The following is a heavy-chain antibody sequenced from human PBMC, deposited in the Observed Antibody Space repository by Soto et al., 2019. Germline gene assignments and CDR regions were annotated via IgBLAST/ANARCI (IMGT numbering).Heavy chain of an antibody. CDR3: ARDRGYSYGRDPNNYFDY. Sequence: GASVKVSCKASGYTFTNYYMHWVRQAPGQGLEWMGVIHYSGATPTYAQKFQGRVTMARDTSTSTVYVELSSVTAADTAVYYCARDRGYSYGRDPNNYFDYWGQGTLVTVSS. V-gene: IGHV1-46*01. J-gene: IGHJ4*02. CDR1: GYTFTNYY. D-gene: IGHD5-18*01. CDR2: IHYSGATP.